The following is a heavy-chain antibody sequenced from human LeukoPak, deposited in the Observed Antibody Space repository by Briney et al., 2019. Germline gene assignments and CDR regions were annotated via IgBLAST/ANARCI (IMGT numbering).Heavy chain of an antibody. CDR1: GFTFSSYA. D-gene: IGHD1-26*01. J-gene: IGHJ4*02. V-gene: IGHV3-23*01. Sequence: GSLRLSCAASGFTFSSYAMSWVRQAPGKGLEWVSAISGSGGSTYYADSVKGRFTISRDNSKNTLYLQMNSLRAEDTAVYYCAKVRKQWELLRGDFDYWGQGTLVTVSS. CDR2: ISGSGGST. CDR3: AKVRKQWELLRGDFDY.